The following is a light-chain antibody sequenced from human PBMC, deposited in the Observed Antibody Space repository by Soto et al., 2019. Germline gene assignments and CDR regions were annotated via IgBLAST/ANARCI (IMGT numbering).Light chain of an antibody. CDR3: HHLDDSRTWT. V-gene: IGKV3-20*01. Sequence: EIVITQSPATLSVSPGGRATLSCSASQSVRSRCLAWYQQKPGQAPRLIIYAASSRANGVPARFTGRGSGTDLTLTITSLAPEDFAVYYCHHLDDSRTWTFGQGTKVDIK. CDR2: AAS. CDR1: QSVRSRC. J-gene: IGKJ1*01.